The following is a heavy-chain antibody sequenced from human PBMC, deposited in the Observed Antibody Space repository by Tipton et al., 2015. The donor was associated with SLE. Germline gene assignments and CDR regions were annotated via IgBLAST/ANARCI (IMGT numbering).Heavy chain of an antibody. CDR1: GFTFNNYI. CDR3: ASNYDFGSAIPY. Sequence: GSLRLSCITSGFTFNNYIMNWVRQAPGKGLERVSSISSSSSYIFYADSVKGRFTISRDNAKKSLSLHMNSLRTEDTAVYYCASNYDFGSAIPYWGQGTLVAVSA. J-gene: IGHJ4*02. CDR2: ISSSSSYI. D-gene: IGHD3-3*01. V-gene: IGHV3-21*03.